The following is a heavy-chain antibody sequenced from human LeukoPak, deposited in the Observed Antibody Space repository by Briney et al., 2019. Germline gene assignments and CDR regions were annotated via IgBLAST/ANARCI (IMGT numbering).Heavy chain of an antibody. J-gene: IGHJ4*02. D-gene: IGHD3-3*01. CDR3: ARDSPRPYYDFWSGYYPYFDY. Sequence: GASVKVSCKASGYTFTSYGISWVRQAPGQGLEWMGWISAYNGNTNYAQKLQGRVTMTTDTSTSTAYMELRSLRSDDTAVYYCARDSPRPYYDFWSGYYPYFDYWGQGTLVTVSS. CDR1: GYTFTSYG. V-gene: IGHV1-18*01. CDR2: ISAYNGNT.